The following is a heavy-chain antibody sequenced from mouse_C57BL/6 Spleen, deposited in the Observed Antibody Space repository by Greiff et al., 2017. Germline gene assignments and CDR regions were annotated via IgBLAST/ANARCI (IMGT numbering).Heavy chain of an antibody. Sequence: VQLQQSGAELVKPGASVKMSCKASGYTFTSYWITWVKQRPGQGLEWIGDIYPGSGSTNYNEKFKSKATLTVDTSSSTAYMQLSSLTSEDSAVYYCARYYGSSWYFDVWGTGTTVTVSS. V-gene: IGHV1-55*01. CDR2: IYPGSGST. J-gene: IGHJ1*03. CDR1: GYTFTSYW. D-gene: IGHD1-1*01. CDR3: ARYYGSSWYFDV.